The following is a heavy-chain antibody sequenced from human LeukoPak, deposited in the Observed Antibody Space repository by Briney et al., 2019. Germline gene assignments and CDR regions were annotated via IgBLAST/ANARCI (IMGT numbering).Heavy chain of an antibody. CDR2: ISGSGGST. Sequence: SGGSLRLSCAASGFTFSSYAMSWVRQAPGKGLEWVSAISGSGGSTYYADSVKGRFTISRDNSKNTLYLQMNSLRAEDTAVYYCAKEAYCSSTSCYYYYYYMDVWGKGTTVTISS. CDR1: GFTFSSYA. D-gene: IGHD2-2*01. V-gene: IGHV3-23*01. J-gene: IGHJ6*03. CDR3: AKEAYCSSTSCYYYYYYMDV.